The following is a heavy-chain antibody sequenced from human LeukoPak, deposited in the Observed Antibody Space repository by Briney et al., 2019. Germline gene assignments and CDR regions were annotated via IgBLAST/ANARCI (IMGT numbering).Heavy chain of an antibody. CDR1: GYIFTTYG. J-gene: IGHJ4*02. V-gene: IGHV1-18*01. CDR3: ARVDLAYSSGWHMDY. CDR2: ISAYNGNT. Sequence: GASVKVSCKASGYIFTTYGVTWVRQAPGQGLEWMGWISAYNGNTNYAQNLQGRVTTTTDTSTSTAYMELRSQTSDDTSVYDCARVDLAYSSGWHMDYWGQGTLVTVSS. D-gene: IGHD6-19*01.